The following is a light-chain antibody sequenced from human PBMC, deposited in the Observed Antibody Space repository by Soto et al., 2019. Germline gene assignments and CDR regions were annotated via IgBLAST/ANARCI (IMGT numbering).Light chain of an antibody. Sequence: QSALTQPPSASGSPAQSVTISCTGTSSDIGGYNFDSWYQQHPGKAPKLIIYEVYKRPSGVPDRFSGSKSGYTASLTVSGLHAEDDADYSCSSYGGSIIPYAFGTGTNLTVL. CDR2: EVY. J-gene: IGLJ1*01. V-gene: IGLV2-8*01. CDR1: SSDIGGYNF. CDR3: SSYGGSIIPYA.